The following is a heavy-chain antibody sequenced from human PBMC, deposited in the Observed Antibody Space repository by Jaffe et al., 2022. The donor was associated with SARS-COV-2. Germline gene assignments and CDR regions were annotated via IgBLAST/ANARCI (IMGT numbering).Heavy chain of an antibody. Sequence: EVQLLESGGGLVQPGGSLRLSCAASGFTFSNYAMSWVRQAPGKGLEWVSGISVSGDSTNYADSVRGRFTISRDNSKNTLYLQMNSLRAEDTAVYYCAKDQPGRELFLFDYWGQGTLVTVSS. CDR2: ISVSGDST. CDR1: GFTFSNYA. V-gene: IGHV3-23*01. D-gene: IGHD3-10*01. CDR3: AKDQPGRELFLFDY. J-gene: IGHJ4*02.